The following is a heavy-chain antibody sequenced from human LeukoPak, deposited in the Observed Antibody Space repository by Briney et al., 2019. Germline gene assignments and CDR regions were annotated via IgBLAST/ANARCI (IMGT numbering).Heavy chain of an antibody. CDR2: IYYSGST. V-gene: IGHV4-59*01. J-gene: IGHJ5*02. CDR1: GGSISSYC. Sequence: SETLSLTCTVSGGSISSYCWSWIRQPPGKGLEWIGYIYYSGSTNYNPSLKSRVTISVDTSKNQFSLKLSSVTAGDTAVYYCARVRTAYYDFWRVDKEWFDPWGQGTLVTVSS. CDR3: ARVRTAYYDFWRVDKEWFDP. D-gene: IGHD3-3*01.